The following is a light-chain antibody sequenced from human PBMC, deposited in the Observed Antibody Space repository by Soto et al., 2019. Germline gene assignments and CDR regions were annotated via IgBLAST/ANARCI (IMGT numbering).Light chain of an antibody. Sequence: QSALTQPASVSGSPGQSITISCTGTSSDVSGYDYVSWYQQHPGKAPKLMIYDVINRPSGVSHRFSGSKSGNTASLTISGLQAEDEADYYCSSYAISRDVVFGGGTKLTV. J-gene: IGLJ2*01. CDR3: SSYAISRDVV. CDR1: SSDVSGYDY. CDR2: DVI. V-gene: IGLV2-14*01.